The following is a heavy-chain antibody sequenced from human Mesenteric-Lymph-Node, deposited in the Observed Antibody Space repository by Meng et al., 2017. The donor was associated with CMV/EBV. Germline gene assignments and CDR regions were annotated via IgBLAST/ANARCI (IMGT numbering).Heavy chain of an antibody. D-gene: IGHD2-8*01. J-gene: IGHJ5*02. CDR3: AKDWSRRMVYAIRLDWFDP. Sequence: GESLKISCAASGFTVSSNYMSWVRQAPGKGLEWVAFIRYDGSNKYYADSVKGRFTISRDNSKNTLYLQMNSLRAEDTAVYYCAKDWSRRMVYAIRLDWFDPWGQGTLVTVSS. CDR2: IRYDGSNK. V-gene: IGHV3-30*02. CDR1: GFTVSSNY.